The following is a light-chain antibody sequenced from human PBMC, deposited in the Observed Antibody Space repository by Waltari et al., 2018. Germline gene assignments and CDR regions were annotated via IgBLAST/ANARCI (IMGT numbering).Light chain of an antibody. Sequence: QSVLTQPPSASGTPGQRVTISCSGSSSNIGSTYVYWYQQPPGTAPKPLIYRNNQRPSGVPDRFSGSKSGTSASLAISGLRSEDEADYYCAAWDDSLSGWVFGGGTKLTVL. V-gene: IGLV1-47*01. CDR1: SSNIGSTY. J-gene: IGLJ3*02. CDR2: RNN. CDR3: AAWDDSLSGWV.